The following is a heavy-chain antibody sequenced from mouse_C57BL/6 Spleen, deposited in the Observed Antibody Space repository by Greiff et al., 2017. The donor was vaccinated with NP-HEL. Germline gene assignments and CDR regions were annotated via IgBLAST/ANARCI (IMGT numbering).Heavy chain of an antibody. D-gene: IGHD2-4*01. CDR3: ARERRDYDEGAYAMDY. Sequence: EVKLMESGPELVKPGASVKISCKASGYSFTGYYMNWVKQSPEKSLEWIGEINPSTGGTTYNQKFKAKATLTVDKSSSTAYMQLKSLTSEDSAVYYCARERRDYDEGAYAMDYWGQGTSLTVSS. CDR2: INPSTGGT. J-gene: IGHJ4*01. CDR1: GYSFTGYY. V-gene: IGHV1-42*01.